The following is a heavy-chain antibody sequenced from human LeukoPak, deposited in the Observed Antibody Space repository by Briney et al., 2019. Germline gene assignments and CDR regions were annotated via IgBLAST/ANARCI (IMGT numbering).Heavy chain of an antibody. D-gene: IGHD3-10*01. CDR3: ASLVRHFTGAFDI. CDR1: GFTFSDYY. Sequence: PGGSLRLSCAASGFTFSDYYMTWIRQTPGKGLEWLAFISTTSSDTRYADSVKGRFTISRDNAKNSLYLQMNSLRAEDTALYYCASLVRHFTGAFDIWGQGTMVTVSS. J-gene: IGHJ3*02. CDR2: ISTTSSDT. V-gene: IGHV3-11*03.